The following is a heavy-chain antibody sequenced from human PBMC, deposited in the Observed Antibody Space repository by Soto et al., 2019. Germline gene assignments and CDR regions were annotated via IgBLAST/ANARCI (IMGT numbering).Heavy chain of an antibody. CDR2: IYPGDSDT. CDR3: SRSRRGAYSSGWYSPSGYYNYGIDV. V-gene: IGHV5-51*03. CDR1: GYSFPSYW. Sequence: PGESLKISCKGSGYSFPSYWIGWVRQMPGKGLEWMGIIYPGDSDTRYSPSFQGQVTISADKSISTAYLQWTSLKASDTAMYYCSRSRRGAYSSGWYSPSGYYNYGIDVWGQGTKVTVCS. D-gene: IGHD6-19*01. J-gene: IGHJ6*02.